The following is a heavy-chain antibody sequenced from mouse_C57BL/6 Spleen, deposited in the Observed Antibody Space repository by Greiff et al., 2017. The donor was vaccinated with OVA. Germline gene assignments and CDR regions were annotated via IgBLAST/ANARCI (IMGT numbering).Heavy chain of an antibody. D-gene: IGHD1-1*01. V-gene: IGHV14-2*01. CDR2: IDPEDGET. Sequence: EVQLVESGAELVKPGASVKLSCTASGFNIKDYYMHWVKQRTEQGLEWIGRIDPEDGETKYAPKFQGKATITADTSSNTAYLQLSSLTSEDTAVYYCASDPGSSYGYAMDYWGQGTSVTVSS. CDR1: GFNIKDYY. J-gene: IGHJ4*01. CDR3: ASDPGSSYGYAMDY.